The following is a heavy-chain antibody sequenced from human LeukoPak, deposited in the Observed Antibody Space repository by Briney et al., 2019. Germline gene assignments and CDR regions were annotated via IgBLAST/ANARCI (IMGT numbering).Heavy chain of an antibody. CDR2: IIPIFGTP. V-gene: IGHV1-69*13. CDR1: GGTFSSYA. J-gene: IGHJ5*02. D-gene: IGHD6-13*01. CDR3: ATAARYSSSWPNNWFDP. Sequence: SVKGSCKASGGTFSSYAISWVRQAPGQGLEWMGGIIPIFGTPNYAQKFQGRVTITADESTSSAYMELSSLRSEDTAVYYCATAARYSSSWPNNWFDPWGQGTLVTVSS.